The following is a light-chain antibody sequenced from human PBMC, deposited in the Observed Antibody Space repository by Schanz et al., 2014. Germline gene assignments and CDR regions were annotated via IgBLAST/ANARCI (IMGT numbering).Light chain of an antibody. CDR2: DVN. J-gene: IGLJ1*01. CDR1: SSDVGGYDY. CDR3: SSYADSSTL. V-gene: IGLV2-14*03. Sequence: QSALTQPASVSGSPGQSITISCTGTSSDVGGYDYVSWYQQHPGKAPKLMIYDVNNRPSGVSHRFSGSKSGTTASLTISGLQAEDEADYYCSSYADSSTLFGPGTKLTVL.